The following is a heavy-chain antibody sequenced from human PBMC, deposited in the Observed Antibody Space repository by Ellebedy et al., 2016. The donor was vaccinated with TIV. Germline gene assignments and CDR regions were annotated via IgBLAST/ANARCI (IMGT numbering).Heavy chain of an antibody. CDR1: GGTFSSYA. Sequence: ASVKVSCKASGGTFSSYAISWVRQAPGQGLEWMGGIIPIFGTANYAQKFQGRVTITADESTSTAYMELSSLRSEDTAVYYCARDYGMIGESYYYGMDVWGQGTTVTVSS. CDR3: ARDYGMIGESYYYGMDV. V-gene: IGHV1-69*13. J-gene: IGHJ6*02. CDR2: IIPIFGTA. D-gene: IGHD2-21*01.